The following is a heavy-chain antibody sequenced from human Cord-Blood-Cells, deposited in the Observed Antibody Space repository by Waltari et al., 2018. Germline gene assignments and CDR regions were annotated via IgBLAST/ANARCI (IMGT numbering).Heavy chain of an antibody. CDR3: AREPDYGDYFDY. Sequence: EVQLVESGGGLVRPGGSLRLSWTASGYTFSVYSTNWVRQAPGTGLEWVSSISSSGSYIYYADSVKGRFTISRDNAKNSLYLQMNSLRAEDTAVYYCAREPDYGDYFDYWGQGTLVTVSS. CDR2: ISSSGSYI. J-gene: IGHJ4*02. D-gene: IGHD4-17*01. V-gene: IGHV3-21*01. CDR1: GYTFSVYS.